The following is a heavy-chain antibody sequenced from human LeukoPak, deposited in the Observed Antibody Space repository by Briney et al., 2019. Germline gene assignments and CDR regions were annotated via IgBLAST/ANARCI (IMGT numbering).Heavy chain of an antibody. J-gene: IGHJ5*02. D-gene: IGHD2-2*02. CDR3: ARAVHCSSTSCYMGLDWFDP. CDR2: IYYSGST. Sequence: PSETLSLTCTVSGGSISSGDYYWSWTRQPPGKGLEWIGYIYYSGSTYYNPSLKSRVTISVDTSKNQFSLKLSSVTAADTAVYYCARAVHCSSTSCYMGLDWFDPWGQGTLVTVSS. CDR1: GGSISSGDYY. V-gene: IGHV4-30-4*01.